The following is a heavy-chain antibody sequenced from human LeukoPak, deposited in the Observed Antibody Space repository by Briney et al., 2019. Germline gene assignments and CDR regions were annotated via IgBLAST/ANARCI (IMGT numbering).Heavy chain of an antibody. J-gene: IGHJ4*02. CDR1: GFTFSSFY. CDR2: IHTDGTNT. Sequence: GGSLRLSCIASGFTFSSFYMHWVRQVPGKGLVWVSRIHTDGTNTNYADSVRGRFTISRDNAKNTLYSQMNSLRVEDTGVYYCARGIYGDPVAFDYWGQGILVTVSS. D-gene: IGHD4-17*01. CDR3: ARGIYGDPVAFDY. V-gene: IGHV3-74*01.